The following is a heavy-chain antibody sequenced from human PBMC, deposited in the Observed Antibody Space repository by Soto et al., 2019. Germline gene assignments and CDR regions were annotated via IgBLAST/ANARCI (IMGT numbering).Heavy chain of an antibody. CDR3: ARYQSGYSYGYGY. D-gene: IGHD5-18*01. CDR2: INHSGST. V-gene: IGHV4-34*01. CDR1: GGSFSGYY. Sequence: SSETLSLTCVVYGGSFSGYYWSWIRQPPGKGLECIGEINHSGSTNYNPSLKSRVTISVDTSKNQFSLKLSSVTAADTAVYYCARYQSGYSYGYGYWGQGTPVTVSS. J-gene: IGHJ4*02.